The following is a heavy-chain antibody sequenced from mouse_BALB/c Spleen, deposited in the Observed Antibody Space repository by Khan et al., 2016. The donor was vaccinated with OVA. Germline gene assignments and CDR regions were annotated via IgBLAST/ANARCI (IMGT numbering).Heavy chain of an antibody. CDR3: VRSGYGGFAY. J-gene: IGHJ3*01. CDR2: INPYNGGT. Sequence: VQLKQSGPELVKPGASMKISCKASGYSFTDYTMNWVKQSHGKSLEWIGLINPYNGGTSDNQKFQGQATLTVDKSSSTAYMELLSLTAGDSAVXYCVRSGYGGFAYWGQGTLVTVSA. D-gene: IGHD1-2*01. V-gene: IGHV1-18*01. CDR1: GYSFTDYT.